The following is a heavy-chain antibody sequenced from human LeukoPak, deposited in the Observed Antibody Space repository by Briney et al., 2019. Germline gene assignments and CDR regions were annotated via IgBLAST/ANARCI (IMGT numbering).Heavy chain of an antibody. D-gene: IGHD3-22*01. Sequence: SQTLSLTCTVSGGSISSDGYYWSWIRQHPGKGLEWIGYIHYSGGTNYNPSLKSRVTMSVDTSKNQFSLRLSSVTAADTAVYYCAGLHDSSGYYPEYNGMDVWGQGTTVTVSS. J-gene: IGHJ6*02. CDR2: IHYSGGT. CDR1: GGSISSDGYY. CDR3: AGLHDSSGYYPEYNGMDV. V-gene: IGHV4-31*03.